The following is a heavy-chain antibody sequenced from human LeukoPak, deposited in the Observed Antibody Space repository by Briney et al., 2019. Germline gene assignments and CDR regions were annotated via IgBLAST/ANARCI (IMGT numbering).Heavy chain of an antibody. CDR1: GFTFGRYA. V-gene: IGHV3-30*18. J-gene: IGHJ4*02. D-gene: IGHD3-22*01. CDR2: IAYDGSNK. Sequence: GGSLRLSCTASGFTFGRYAMHWLRQAPGKGLEWVAVIAYDGSNKYSTDSLKGQGRFTISRDNSKNTLFLVMNSLRPEDTAVYYCAKYAAAGAYDRHSEIDSWGQGTLVTVSS. CDR3: AKYAAAGAYDRHSEIDS.